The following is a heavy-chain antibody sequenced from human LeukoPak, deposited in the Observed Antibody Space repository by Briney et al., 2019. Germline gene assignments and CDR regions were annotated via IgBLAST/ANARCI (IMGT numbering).Heavy chain of an antibody. CDR1: GYSISSGYF. V-gene: IGHV4-38-2*02. CDR2: IYQRATV. J-gene: IGHJ4*02. CDR3: ARGFCVVGCFVLHIFFDS. D-gene: IGHD3-3*01. Sequence: SETLSLTCTVSGYSISSGYFWGRVRPAPGKGLEWIGSIYQRATVHYNPSLKSRVTISLDTSKNHFSLNLRSMQASDTAVYYCARGFCVVGCFVLHIFFDSWGQGTLVTVSS.